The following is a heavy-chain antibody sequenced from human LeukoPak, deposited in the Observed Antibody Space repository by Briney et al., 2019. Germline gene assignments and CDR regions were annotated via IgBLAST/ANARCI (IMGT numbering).Heavy chain of an antibody. D-gene: IGHD2-2*01. CDR2: IYYSGST. Sequence: KPSETLSLTCTVSGGSISSGDYYWSWIRQPPGKGLEWIGYIYYSGSTYYNPSLKSRVTISVDTSKNQFSLKLSSVTAADTAVYYCARAGADIVVVPAAIYWFDPWGQGTLVTVSS. J-gene: IGHJ5*02. CDR3: ARAGADIVVVPAAIYWFDP. CDR1: GGSISSGDYY. V-gene: IGHV4-30-4*01.